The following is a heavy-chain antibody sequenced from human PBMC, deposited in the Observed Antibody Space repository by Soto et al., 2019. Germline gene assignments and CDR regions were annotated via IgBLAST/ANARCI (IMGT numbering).Heavy chain of an antibody. J-gene: IGHJ4*02. Sequence: EVQLVESGGGLVQPGGSLRLSCAASGFTFSSYAMHWVRQAPGKGLEYVSAISGNGGSTYYANSVKGRFTISRDNYKNTLYLQMGSLRAEDMAVYYCARRGSGLYFDYWGQGTLVTVSS. CDR2: ISGNGGST. D-gene: IGHD3-10*01. CDR1: GFTFSSYA. CDR3: ARRGSGLYFDY. V-gene: IGHV3-64*01.